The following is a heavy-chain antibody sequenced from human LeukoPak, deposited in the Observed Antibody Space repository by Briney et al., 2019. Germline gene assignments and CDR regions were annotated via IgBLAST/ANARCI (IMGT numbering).Heavy chain of an antibody. V-gene: IGHV4-59*01. CDR1: GGSISSYY. J-gene: IGHJ4*02. D-gene: IGHD6-19*01. Sequence: SETLSLTCTVSGGSISSYYWSWIRQPPGKGLEWIGYIYYSGSTNYNPSLKSRVTISVDTSKNQFSLKLSSVTAADTAVYYCAVGAQYSSGWYDSLDYWGQGTLVTVSS. CDR2: IYYSGST. CDR3: AVGAQYSSGWYDSLDY.